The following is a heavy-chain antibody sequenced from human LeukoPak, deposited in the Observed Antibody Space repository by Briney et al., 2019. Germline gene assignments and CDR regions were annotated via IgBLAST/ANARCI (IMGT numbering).Heavy chain of an antibody. J-gene: IGHJ4*02. CDR2: INTDGAVT. Sequence: GGSLRLSCAASGFTFSKYWVLCVRQAAGKGRESVSRINTDGAVTTYADSVKGRFTVSRDNADNTMFLQMNSVRDEDTAVYYCATKQWLAPPPDSWGQGTPVTVSS. D-gene: IGHD6-19*01. V-gene: IGHV3-74*01. CDR1: GFTFSKYW. CDR3: ATKQWLAPPPDS.